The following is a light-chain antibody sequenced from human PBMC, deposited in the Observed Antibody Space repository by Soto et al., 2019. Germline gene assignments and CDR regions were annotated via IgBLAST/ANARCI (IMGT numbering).Light chain of an antibody. CDR1: QRVSNNY. V-gene: IGKV3D-20*01. CDR2: DAS. J-gene: IGKJ1*01. CDR3: HDHYSLPWA. Sequence: IVLTQSPATLSLSPGDRATLSCGASQRVSNNYLAWYQHKPGLAHRFLIYDASRRAAGIPDRFSGSGSGTGFTHNISRLDPEDFAVYECHDHYSLPWAFVQGTKVEAK.